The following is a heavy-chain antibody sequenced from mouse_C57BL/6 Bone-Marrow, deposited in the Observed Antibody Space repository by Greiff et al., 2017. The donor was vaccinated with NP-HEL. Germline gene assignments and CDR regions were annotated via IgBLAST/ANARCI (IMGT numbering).Heavy chain of an antibody. Sequence: VQLQQSVAELVRPGASVKLSCTASGFNIKNTYMHWVKQRPEQGLEWIGRIDPANGNTKYAPKFQGKATITADTSSNTAYLQLSSLTSEDTAIYYCARPIYYDYDGEDYAMDYWGQGTSVTVSS. CDR1: GFNIKNTY. CDR2: IDPANGNT. V-gene: IGHV14-3*01. D-gene: IGHD2-4*01. J-gene: IGHJ4*01. CDR3: ARPIYYDYDGEDYAMDY.